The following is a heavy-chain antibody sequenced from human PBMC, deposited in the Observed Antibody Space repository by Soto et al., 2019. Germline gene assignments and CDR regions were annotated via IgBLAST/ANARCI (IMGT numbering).Heavy chain of an antibody. D-gene: IGHD1-1*01. CDR2: IDPGNGNT. CDR1: GYAFTDYG. Sequence: QVPLVQSGTEVKQPGASVKVSCKASGYAFTDYGIHWVRQAPGQGLEWMAWIDPGNGNTKYSENLQGRVAISRDTTASTVYMELSSLRPEDTAVYYCARYGWVTTWYILHWGQGTLVSVSS. J-gene: IGHJ1*01. CDR3: ARYGWVTTWYILH. V-gene: IGHV1-3*01.